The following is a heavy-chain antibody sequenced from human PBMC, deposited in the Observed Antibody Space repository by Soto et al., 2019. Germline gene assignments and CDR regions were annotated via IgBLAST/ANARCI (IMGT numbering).Heavy chain of an antibody. J-gene: IGHJ6*02. CDR1: GGSISSYY. Sequence: SETLSLTCTVSGGSISSYYWSWIRQPPGKGLEWIGYIYYSGSTNYNPSLKSRVTISVDTSKNQFSLKLSSVTAADTAVYYCARGDRDWEYYYYGMDVWGQGTTVTVSS. D-gene: IGHD1-26*01. V-gene: IGHV4-59*01. CDR3: ARGDRDWEYYYYGMDV. CDR2: IYYSGST.